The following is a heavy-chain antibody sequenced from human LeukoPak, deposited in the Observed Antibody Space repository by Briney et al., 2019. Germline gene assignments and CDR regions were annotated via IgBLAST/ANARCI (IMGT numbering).Heavy chain of an antibody. J-gene: IGHJ4*02. CDR1: GGTFSSYA. Sequence: SVKVSCKASGGTFSSYAISWVRQAPGQGLEWMGGIIPIFGTANYAQKFQGRVTITADESTSTAYMELSSLRSEDTAVYYCASGYCSGGSCCQKLDYWGQGTLVTVSS. D-gene: IGHD2-15*01. CDR2: IIPIFGTA. V-gene: IGHV1-69*13. CDR3: ASGYCSGGSCCQKLDY.